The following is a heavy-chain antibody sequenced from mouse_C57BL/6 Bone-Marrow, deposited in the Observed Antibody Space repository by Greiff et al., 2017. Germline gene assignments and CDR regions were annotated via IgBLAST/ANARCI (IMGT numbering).Heavy chain of an antibody. CDR1: EFEFPSHD. CDR3: ARHDGYYPWFAY. V-gene: IGHV5-2*01. D-gene: IGHD2-3*01. Sequence: EVKVVESGGGLVQPGESLKLSCESNEFEFPSHDMSWVRQTPEKRLELVAAINSDGGSTYYPDTMERRFIISRDNTKKTLYLQMSSLRSEDTALDYCARHDGYYPWFAYWGQGTLVTVSA. J-gene: IGHJ3*01. CDR2: INSDGGST.